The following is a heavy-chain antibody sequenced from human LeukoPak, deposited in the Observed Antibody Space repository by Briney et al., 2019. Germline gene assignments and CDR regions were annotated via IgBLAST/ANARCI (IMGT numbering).Heavy chain of an antibody. Sequence: SGGSLRLSCAASGFTFSSYWMSWVRQAPGKGLEWVANIKQDGSEKYYVDSVKGRFTISRDNAKNSLYLQMNSLRAEDTALYYCAKDLGRSSGWTCIDYWGQGTLVTVSS. CDR3: AKDLGRSSGWTCIDY. CDR1: GFTFSSYW. J-gene: IGHJ4*02. D-gene: IGHD6-19*01. V-gene: IGHV3-7*03. CDR2: IKQDGSEK.